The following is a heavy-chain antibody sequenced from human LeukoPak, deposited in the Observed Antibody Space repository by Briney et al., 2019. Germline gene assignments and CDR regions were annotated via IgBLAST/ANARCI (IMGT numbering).Heavy chain of an antibody. CDR1: GYTFTSYD. J-gene: IGHJ4*02. D-gene: IGHD5-18*01. Sequence: ASVKVSCKASGYTFTSYDVNWVRQATGQGLEWMGWMNPNSGNTGYAQKFQGRVTMTKNTTISTAYMELSSLRSEATAVYYCARGYRYSYGRADYWGQGTLVTVSS. V-gene: IGHV1-8*01. CDR3: ARGYRYSYGRADY. CDR2: MNPNSGNT.